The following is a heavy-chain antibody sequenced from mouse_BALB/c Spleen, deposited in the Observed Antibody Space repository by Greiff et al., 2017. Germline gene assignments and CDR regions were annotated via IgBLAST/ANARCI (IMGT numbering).Heavy chain of an antibody. Sequence: EVQLVESGGGLVQPGGSMKLSCVASGFTFSNYWMNWVRQSPEKGLEWVAEIRLKSNNYATHYAESVKGRFTISRDDSKSSVYLQMNNLRAEDTGIYYCTRLRYYGYFDYWGQGTTLTVSS. J-gene: IGHJ2*01. CDR2: IRLKSNNYAT. V-gene: IGHV6-6*02. CDR1: GFTFSNYW. CDR3: TRLRYYGYFDY. D-gene: IGHD1-1*01.